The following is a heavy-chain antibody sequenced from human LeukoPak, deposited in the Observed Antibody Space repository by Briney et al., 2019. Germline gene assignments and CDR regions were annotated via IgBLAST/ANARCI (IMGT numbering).Heavy chain of an antibody. CDR1: GVTFSRYS. J-gene: IGHJ6*02. D-gene: IGHD6-19*01. CDR3: ARDHRAIAVAGTGIYYYYGMDV. Sequence: PGGSLRLSCAASGVTFSRYSMNWVRQAPGKGLEWVSHLSSSSSTIYYADSVKGRFTISRDNAKNSLYLQMNSLRAEDTAVYYCARDHRAIAVAGTGIYYYYGMDVWGQGTTVTVSS. CDR2: LSSSSSTI. V-gene: IGHV3-48*01.